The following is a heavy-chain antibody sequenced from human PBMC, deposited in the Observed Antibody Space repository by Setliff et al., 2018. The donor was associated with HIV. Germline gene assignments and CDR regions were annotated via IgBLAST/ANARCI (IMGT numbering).Heavy chain of an antibody. D-gene: IGHD3-3*01. CDR2: IYTSGSN. CDR1: GGSISTYY. J-gene: IGHJ4*02. Sequence: PSETLSLTCTVSGGSISTYYWSWIRQPPGKGLEWIGYIYTSGSNNYNPSRKTRVTISIDTSKKQVSLKLSSVTAADTAVYYCARHANYDFWSGYWGYYFDYWGQGTQVTAPQ. V-gene: IGHV4-4*09. CDR3: ARHANYDFWSGYWGYYFDY.